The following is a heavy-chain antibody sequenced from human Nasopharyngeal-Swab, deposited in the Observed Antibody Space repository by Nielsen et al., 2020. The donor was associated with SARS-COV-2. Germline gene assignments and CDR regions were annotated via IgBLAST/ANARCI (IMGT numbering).Heavy chain of an antibody. CDR1: GLTFSGSA. V-gene: IGHV3-73*01. CDR3: TSRNPETGSY. D-gene: IGHD1-14*01. Sequence: GGSLRLSCAASGLTFSGSAMHWVRQASGKGLEWVGRIRSKANSYATAYAASVKGRFTISRDDSKNTAYLQMNSLKIEDTAVYYCTSRNPETGSYWGQGTLVTVSS. CDR2: IRSKANSYAT. J-gene: IGHJ4*02.